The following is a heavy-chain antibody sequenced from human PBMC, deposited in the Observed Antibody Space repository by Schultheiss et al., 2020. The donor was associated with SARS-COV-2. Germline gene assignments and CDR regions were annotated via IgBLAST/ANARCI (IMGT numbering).Heavy chain of an antibody. Sequence: GESLKISCAASGFTFSSYWMSWVRQVPGKGLMWVSRIDNDGSTTNYADSVKGRFTISRDNSKNTLYLQMNSLRAEDTAVYYCARGYYDFWSGFDNWGQGTRVTVPS. D-gene: IGHD3-3*01. CDR3: ARGYYDFWSGFDN. CDR2: IDNDGSTT. V-gene: IGHV3-74*01. J-gene: IGHJ4*02. CDR1: GFTFSSYW.